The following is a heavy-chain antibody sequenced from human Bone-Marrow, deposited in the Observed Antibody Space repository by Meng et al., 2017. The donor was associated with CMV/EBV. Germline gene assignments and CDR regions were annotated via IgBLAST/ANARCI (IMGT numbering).Heavy chain of an antibody. Sequence: SETLSLTCTVSGGSISSSSYYWGWIRQPPGKGLEWIGSIYYSGSTYYNPSLKSRVTISVGTSKNQFSLKLSSVTAADTAVYYCARGVDTAMVKREYYFDYWGQGTLVTVSS. CDR1: GGSISSSSYY. J-gene: IGHJ4*02. V-gene: IGHV4-39*07. CDR2: IYYSGST. D-gene: IGHD5-18*01. CDR3: ARGVDTAMVKREYYFDY.